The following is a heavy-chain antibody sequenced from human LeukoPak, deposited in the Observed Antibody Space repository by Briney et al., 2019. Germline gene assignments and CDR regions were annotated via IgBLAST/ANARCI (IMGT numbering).Heavy chain of an antibody. D-gene: IGHD4-11*01. CDR2: ISTTSTYI. CDR1: GFTFSDFS. J-gene: IGHJ4*02. CDR3: ARGGIYSKAFDY. V-gene: IGHV3-21*01. Sequence: GGSLRLSCAASGFTFSDFSMNWVRQAPGKGLDWVSSISTTSTYIYYADSVRGRFTISRDNAKNLLYLQMSSLRAEDTAVYYCARGGIYSKAFDYWGQGALVTVSS.